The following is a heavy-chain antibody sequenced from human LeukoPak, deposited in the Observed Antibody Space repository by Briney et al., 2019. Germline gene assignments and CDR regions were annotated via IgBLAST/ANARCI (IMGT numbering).Heavy chain of an antibody. V-gene: IGHV4-4*07. J-gene: IGHJ6*02. CDR3: ARSSYCSGGSCHYYYGMDV. CDR1: GGSISSYY. D-gene: IGHD2-15*01. Sequence: SETLSLTRTVSGGSISSYYWSWIRQPAGKGLEWIGRIYTSGSTNYNSSLKSRVTMSVDTSKNQFSLKLSSVTAADTAVYYCARSSYCSGGSCHYYYGMDVWGQGTTVTVSS. CDR2: IYTSGST.